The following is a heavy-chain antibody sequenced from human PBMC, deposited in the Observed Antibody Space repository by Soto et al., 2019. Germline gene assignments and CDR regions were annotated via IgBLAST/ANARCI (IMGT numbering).Heavy chain of an antibody. CDR2: IHHSGST. CDR3: ARYDYGSGNDYNIDY. D-gene: IGHD3-10*01. J-gene: IGHJ4*02. CDR1: GDSISSTFW. V-gene: IGHV4-4*02. Sequence: SETLSLTCAVSGDSISSTFWLTWVRQPPGKGLEWIGEIHHSGSTNYNPSLKSRVTISVEKSKNQFSLKLSSVTAADTAVYYCARYDYGSGNDYNIDYWGQGILVT.